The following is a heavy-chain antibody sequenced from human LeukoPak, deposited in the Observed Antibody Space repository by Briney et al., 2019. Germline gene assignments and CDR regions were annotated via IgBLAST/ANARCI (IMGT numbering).Heavy chain of an antibody. Sequence: ASVKVSCKSSGYSFTSHYIHWVRQAPGQGLEWMGRINPNGGSTTSAPKFQGRVTITRDTSTSTVYMELRSLRSEDTAVYYCASHQYYDFWSGQSGMDVWGQGTTVTVSS. D-gene: IGHD3-3*01. CDR2: INPNGGST. CDR1: GYSFTSHY. CDR3: ASHQYYDFWSGQSGMDV. J-gene: IGHJ6*02. V-gene: IGHV1-46*01.